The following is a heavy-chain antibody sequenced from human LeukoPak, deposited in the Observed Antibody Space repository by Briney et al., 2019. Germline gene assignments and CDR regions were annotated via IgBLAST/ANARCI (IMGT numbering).Heavy chain of an antibody. J-gene: IGHJ5*02. CDR3: ARGSMVYAIPSWFDP. Sequence: SETLSLTCTVSGGSISSGGYYWSWIRQHPGKGLEWIGYIYYSGSTYYNPSLKSRVTISVDTSKNQFSLKLSSVTAADTAVYYCARGSMVYAIPSWFDPWGQGTLVTVPS. D-gene: IGHD2-8*01. CDR2: IYYSGST. V-gene: IGHV4-31*03. CDR1: GGSISSGGYY.